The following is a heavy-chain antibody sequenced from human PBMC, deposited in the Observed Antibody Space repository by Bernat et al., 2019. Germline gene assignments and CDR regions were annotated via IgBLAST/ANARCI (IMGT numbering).Heavy chain of an antibody. CDR3: VRHGTWYFDL. D-gene: IGHD6-13*01. CDR2: IYQSSSP. CDR1: GGSISSDTW. V-gene: IGHV4-4*02. Sequence: QVQLQESGPGLVKPSETLSLTCTVSGGSISSDTWWSWVRQPPGKGPEWIGQIYQSSSPSYNPSLKSRVTMSVDKSTNQFSLKLTSVTAADTAVYYCVRHGTWYFDLWGRGTLVTVSS. J-gene: IGHJ2*01.